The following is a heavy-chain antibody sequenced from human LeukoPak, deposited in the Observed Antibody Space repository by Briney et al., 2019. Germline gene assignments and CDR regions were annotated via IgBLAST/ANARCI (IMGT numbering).Heavy chain of an antibody. D-gene: IGHD3-3*01. Sequence: GASVKVSCKASGYTFTSYTISWVRQAPGQGLEWVGWISTYNDNIDYAQNFQGRVTMTIDTSTTTAYMELRSLRSDDTAVYYCARDSSYEAFDYWGQGTLVTVSS. CDR2: ISTYNDNI. J-gene: IGHJ4*02. CDR1: GYTFTSYT. V-gene: IGHV1-18*01. CDR3: ARDSSYEAFDY.